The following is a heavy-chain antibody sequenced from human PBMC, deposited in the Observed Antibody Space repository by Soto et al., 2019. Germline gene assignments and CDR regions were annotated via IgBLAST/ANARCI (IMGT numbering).Heavy chain of an antibody. J-gene: IGHJ4*02. CDR1: GGSISSGGYY. CDR2: LYYSGST. Sequence: QVQLQESGPGLVKPSQTLSLTCPVSGGSISSGGYYWSWIRQHPGKGLEWIGYLYYSGSTYYNPSLKSRVTIPVDTSKNQVSLELSSVTAADTAVYYCASVIVSSSSPLDYWGQGTLVTVSS. V-gene: IGHV4-31*03. D-gene: IGHD6-6*01. CDR3: ASVIVSSSSPLDY.